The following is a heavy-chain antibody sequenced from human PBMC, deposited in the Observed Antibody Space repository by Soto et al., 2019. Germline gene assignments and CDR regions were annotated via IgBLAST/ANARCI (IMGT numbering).Heavy chain of an antibody. V-gene: IGHV1-18*03. CDR1: GYAFTTYG. CDR3: ARGRYGDY. CDR2: ISAHNGNT. Sequence: QVHLVQSGAEVKKPGASVKVSCKGSGYAFTTYGITWVRQAPGPGLEWMGWISAHNGNTNYAQKLQGRVTVTRDTSTSSAYMELRSRRSDDMAVYYCARGRYGDYWGQGAQVTVSS. J-gene: IGHJ4*02. D-gene: IGHD1-1*01.